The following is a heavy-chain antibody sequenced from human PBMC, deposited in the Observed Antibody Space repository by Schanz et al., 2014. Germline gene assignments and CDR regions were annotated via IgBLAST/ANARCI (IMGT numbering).Heavy chain of an antibody. J-gene: IGHJ4*02. V-gene: IGHV4-59*01. Sequence: QVQLQESGPGLVKPSETLSLTCTVSAAFISRYYWSWARQAPGKGLEWIGYVNYIGSTKYNPSLESRVTISADTSKKQFSLKMTSVTTADTAVYYCASTHWFGSGTTIVDYWGQGTLVTVSS. D-gene: IGHD3-10*01. CDR3: ASTHWFGSGTTIVDY. CDR1: AAFISRYY. CDR2: VNYIGST.